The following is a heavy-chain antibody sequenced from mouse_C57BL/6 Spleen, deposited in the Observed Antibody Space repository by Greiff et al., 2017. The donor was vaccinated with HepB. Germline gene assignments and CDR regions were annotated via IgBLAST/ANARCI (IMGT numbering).Heavy chain of an antibody. CDR3: ARSYGREHAMDY. Sequence: EVQGVESGPELVKPGDSVKISCKASGYSFTGYFMNWVMQSHGKSLEWIGRINPYNGDTFYNQKFKGKATLTVDKSSSTAHMELRSLTSEDSAVYYCARSYGREHAMDYWGQGTSVTVSS. D-gene: IGHD1-1*01. J-gene: IGHJ4*01. V-gene: IGHV1-20*01. CDR1: GYSFTGYF. CDR2: INPYNGDT.